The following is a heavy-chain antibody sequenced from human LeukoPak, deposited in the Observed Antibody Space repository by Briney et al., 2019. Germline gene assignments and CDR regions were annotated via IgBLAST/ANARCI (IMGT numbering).Heavy chain of an antibody. Sequence: GASVKVSCKASGGTFSSYAISWVRQAPGQGLEWMGGIIPIFGTANYAQKFQGRVTITTDESTSTAYMELSSLRSEDTAVYYCARVLAAVGGDYYYMDVWGKGTTVTVSS. CDR2: IIPIFGTA. CDR1: GGTFSSYA. V-gene: IGHV1-69*05. CDR3: ARVLAAVGGDYYYMDV. J-gene: IGHJ6*03. D-gene: IGHD6-13*01.